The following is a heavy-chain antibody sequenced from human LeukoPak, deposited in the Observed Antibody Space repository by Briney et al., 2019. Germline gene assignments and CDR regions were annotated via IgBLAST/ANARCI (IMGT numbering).Heavy chain of an antibody. V-gene: IGHV3-33*01. CDR2: IWYDGSNK. Sequence: GGSLRLSCAASGFTFSSYGMHWVRQAPGKGLEWVAVIWYDGSNKYYADSVKGRFTISRDNSKNTLYLQMNSLRAEDTAVYYCARAPPVVPAALALYGMDVWGQGTTVTVSS. CDR3: ARAPPVVPAALALYGMDV. CDR1: GFTFSSYG. J-gene: IGHJ6*02. D-gene: IGHD2-2*01.